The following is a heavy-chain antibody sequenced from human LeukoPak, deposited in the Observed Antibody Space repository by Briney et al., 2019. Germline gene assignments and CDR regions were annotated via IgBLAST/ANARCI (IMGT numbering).Heavy chain of an antibody. V-gene: IGHV4-59*01. CDR2: MYYSGDA. CDR1: GGSISTYD. Sequence: PSETLSLTCTVSGGSISTYDWSWIRQPPGKGLEWIGYMYYSGDAHYNPSLKGRVTISVDTSKNQFSLKLSSVTAADTALYYCARVGYNSAFDIWGQGTMVTVSS. D-gene: IGHD5-24*01. J-gene: IGHJ3*02. CDR3: ARVGYNSAFDI.